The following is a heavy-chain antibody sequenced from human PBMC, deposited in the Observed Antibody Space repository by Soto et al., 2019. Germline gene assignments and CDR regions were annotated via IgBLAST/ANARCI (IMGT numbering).Heavy chain of an antibody. CDR3: ARADDYGDYPGGYYYYGMDV. CDR2: TIPIFGTA. Sequence: SVKVSCKASGGTFSSYAISWVRQAPGQGLEWMGGTIPIFGTANYAQKFQGRVTITADKSTSTAYMELSSLRSEDTAVYYCARADDYGDYPGGYYYYGMDVWGQGTTVTVSS. D-gene: IGHD4-17*01. CDR1: GGTFSSYA. J-gene: IGHJ6*02. V-gene: IGHV1-69*06.